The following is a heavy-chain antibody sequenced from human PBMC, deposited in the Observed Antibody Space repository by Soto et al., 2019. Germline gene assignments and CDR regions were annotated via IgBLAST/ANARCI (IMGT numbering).Heavy chain of an antibody. V-gene: IGHV3-48*03. CDR3: ARAGEYSSSSFDY. CDR2: VSSSGTTT. D-gene: IGHD6-6*01. J-gene: IGHJ4*02. Sequence: GGSLRLSCAASGFTFRSYEMNWVRQSPGKGLEWIAYVSSSGTTTNYADSVRGRFTIFKDNDKMSLDLQMNSLRVDDTAVYYCARAGEYSSSSFDYWGQGTLVTVS. CDR1: GFTFRSYE.